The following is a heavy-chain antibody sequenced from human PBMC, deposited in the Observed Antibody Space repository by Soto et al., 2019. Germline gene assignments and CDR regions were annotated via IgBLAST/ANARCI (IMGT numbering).Heavy chain of an antibody. Sequence: GGSLRLSCSASGLSFGIYTISWFRQAPGKGLEWVGFIRGEAYGGTTEYAASVKGRFTISRDDSKGIAYLQMNSLKTEDTAVYYCCSPKPSYATSLYYFDNWGQGTLVTVS. J-gene: IGHJ4*02. CDR3: CSPKPSYATSLYYFDN. V-gene: IGHV3-49*03. D-gene: IGHD2-2*01. CDR2: IRGEAYGGTT. CDR1: GLSFGIYT.